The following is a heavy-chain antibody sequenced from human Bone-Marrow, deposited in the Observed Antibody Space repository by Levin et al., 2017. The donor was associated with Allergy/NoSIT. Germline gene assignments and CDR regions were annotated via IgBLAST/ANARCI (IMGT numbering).Heavy chain of an antibody. CDR1: GFTFSTYD. V-gene: IGHV3-21*01. D-gene: IGHD5/OR15-5a*01. Sequence: ETLSLTCAASGFTFSTYDMTWVRQAPGKGLECVSSITTSSSFKFYGDSVRGRFTISRDNAKNSLYLEMNSLRVEDTAVYYWARGVPGRGLRWYFYLWGRGTLLSVSS. CDR2: ITTSSSFK. J-gene: IGHJ2*01. CDR3: ARGVPGRGLRWYFYL.